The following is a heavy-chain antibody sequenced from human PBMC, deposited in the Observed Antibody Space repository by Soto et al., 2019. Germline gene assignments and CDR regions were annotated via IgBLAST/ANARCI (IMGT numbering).Heavy chain of an antibody. Sequence: GGSLRLSCAASGFTFSSYAMSWVRQAPGKGLEWVSAISGSGGSTYYADSVKGRFTISRDNSKNTLYLQMSSLRAEDTAVYYCAKDTRVVVTAIIDYWGQGTLVTVSS. J-gene: IGHJ4*02. CDR2: ISGSGGST. D-gene: IGHD2-21*02. CDR1: GFTFSSYA. V-gene: IGHV3-23*01. CDR3: AKDTRVVVTAIIDY.